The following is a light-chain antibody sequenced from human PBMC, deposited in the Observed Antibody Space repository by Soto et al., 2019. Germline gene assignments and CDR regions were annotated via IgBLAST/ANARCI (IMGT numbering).Light chain of an antibody. CDR1: SNIGAAND. V-gene: IGLV1-40*01. Sequence: QSVLTQPPSVSGAPGQRVTISCSNIGAANDVHWYQQPPGTAPKLLIYGNSNRPSGVPDRFSGSKSGTSASLTVSGLQAEDEADYYCSSYGGSDSVLFGGGTKLTVL. CDR3: SSYGGSDSVL. CDR2: GNS. J-gene: IGLJ2*01.